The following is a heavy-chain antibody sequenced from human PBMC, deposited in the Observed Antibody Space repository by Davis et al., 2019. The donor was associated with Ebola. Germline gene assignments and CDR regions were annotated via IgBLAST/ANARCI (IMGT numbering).Heavy chain of an antibody. V-gene: IGHV4-30-4*01. CDR2: IYYSGST. D-gene: IGHD1-26*01. Sequence: SETLFLTCTVSGGSVSSGGYYWNWIRQPPGKGLEWIGYIYYSGSTYFNPSLENRASLSLDTSRTQFSLKLTSVTAADTAIYYCAREGRWERNGFDYWGQGTLVTVSS. CDR3: AREGRWERNGFDY. J-gene: IGHJ4*02. CDR1: GGSVSSGGYY.